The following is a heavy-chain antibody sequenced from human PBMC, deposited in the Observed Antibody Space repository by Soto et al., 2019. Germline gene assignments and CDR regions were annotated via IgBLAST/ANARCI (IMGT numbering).Heavy chain of an antibody. CDR2: IIPIFGTA. D-gene: IGHD3-3*01. V-gene: IGHV1-69*13. J-gene: IGHJ6*02. CDR3: ARGSTIFGVVIPDYYYYGMDV. Sequence: ASVKVSCKASGGTFSSYAISWVRQAPGQGLEWMGGIIPIFGTANYAQKFQGRVTITADESTSTAYMELSSLRSEDTAVYYCARGSTIFGVVIPDYYYYGMDVWGQGTTVTVSS. CDR1: GGTFSSYA.